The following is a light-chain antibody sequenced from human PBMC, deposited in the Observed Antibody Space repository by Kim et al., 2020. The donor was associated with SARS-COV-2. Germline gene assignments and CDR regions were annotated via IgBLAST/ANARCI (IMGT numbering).Light chain of an antibody. V-gene: IGLV3-19*01. J-gene: IGLJ2*01. CDR3: NSRDSTDNVV. CDR1: SLRSYY. CDR2: GKN. Sequence: SSELTQDPAVSVALGQTVRITCQGDSLRSYYATWYQQKPGQAPILVIYGKNNRPSGIPDRFSGSSSGNTASLTITGPQAGDEADNYCNSRDSTDNVVFGG.